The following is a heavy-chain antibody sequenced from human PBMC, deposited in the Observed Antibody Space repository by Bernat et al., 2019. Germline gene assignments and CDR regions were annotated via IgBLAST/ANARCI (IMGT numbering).Heavy chain of an antibody. Sequence: EVQLVESGGGLVKPGGSLRLSCAASGFTFSNAWMSWVRQAPGKGLEWVGRIKSKTDGGTTDYAAPVKGRFTISRDDSKNTLYLQMNSLKTEDTAVYYCTTGVITFGGVIADAFDIWGQGTMVTVSS. J-gene: IGHJ3*02. D-gene: IGHD3-16*02. V-gene: IGHV3-15*01. CDR3: TTGVITFGGVIADAFDI. CDR2: IKSKTDGGTT. CDR1: GFTFSNAW.